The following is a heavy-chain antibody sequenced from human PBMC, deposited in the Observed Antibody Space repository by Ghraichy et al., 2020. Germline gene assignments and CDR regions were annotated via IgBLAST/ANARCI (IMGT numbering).Heavy chain of an antibody. J-gene: IGHJ4*02. CDR1: GFTFSNHG. V-gene: IGHV3-21*01. D-gene: IGHD6-19*01. Sequence: GGSLRLSCAASGFTFSNHGMHWVRQAPGKGLEWVAYIHSTSSRIYYADSVEGRFTISRDNAEGSLHLQMDRLRSEDTAVYYCARFGCDEGRCWGQGTLVTVSS. CDR3: ARFGCDEGRC. CDR2: IHSTSSRI.